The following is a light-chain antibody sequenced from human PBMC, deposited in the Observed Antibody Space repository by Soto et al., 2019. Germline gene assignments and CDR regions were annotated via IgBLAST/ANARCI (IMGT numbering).Light chain of an antibody. J-gene: IGKJ1*01. CDR3: QQYNNWFWT. CDR2: GAS. V-gene: IGKV3-15*01. Sequence: EIVMTQSLATLSVSPGERATLSCRASQSVSSNLAWYQQKPVQAPRRLIYGASTRATGIPARFSGSGSGTEFTLTISSLQSEDFAVYYCQQYNNWFWTFGQGT. CDR1: QSVSSN.